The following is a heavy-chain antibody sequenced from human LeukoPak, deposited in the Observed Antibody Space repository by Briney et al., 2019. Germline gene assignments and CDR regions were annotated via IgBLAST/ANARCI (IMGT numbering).Heavy chain of an antibody. J-gene: IGHJ5*01. CDR1: GFTFSDCY. CDR2: ISSSGSTI. Sequence: GGSLRLSCAASGFTFSDCYMSWIRQAPGKGLEWVSYISSSGSTIYYADSVKGRFTISRDNVDNVVYLQMNSLGAEDTAVYYCARVAVSGPTGWFDSWGQGTLVIVSS. D-gene: IGHD2-8*02. CDR3: ARVAVSGPTGWFDS. V-gene: IGHV3-11*04.